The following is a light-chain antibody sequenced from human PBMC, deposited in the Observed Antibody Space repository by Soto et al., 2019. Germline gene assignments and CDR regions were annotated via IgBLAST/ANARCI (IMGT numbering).Light chain of an antibody. J-gene: IGLJ2*01. CDR2: DAT. V-gene: IGLV7-46*01. CDR3: LLSYTGARV. Sequence: QAVVTQESSVTVSPGGTVTLTCGSSTGAVTSGHYAYWFQQKPGQAPRALIYDATSKHSWTPARFSGSLLGGRAAPTLSGAQPEDEADYYCLLSYTGARVFGGGTKLTVL. CDR1: TGAVTSGHY.